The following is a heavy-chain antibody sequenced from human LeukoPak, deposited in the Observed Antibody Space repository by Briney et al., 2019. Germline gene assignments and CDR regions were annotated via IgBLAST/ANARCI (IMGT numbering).Heavy chain of an antibody. V-gene: IGHV3-7*01. J-gene: IGHJ4*02. CDR2: IKQDGSEK. Sequence: GGSLRLSCAASGFTFSSYWMSWVRQAPGKGLEWVANIKQDGSEKYYVDSVKGRFTISRDNAKNSLYLQMNSLRAEDTAVYYCAGVRVWSGTYFDYWGQGTLVTVSS. D-gene: IGHD3-3*01. CDR3: AGVRVWSGTYFDY. CDR1: GFTFSSYW.